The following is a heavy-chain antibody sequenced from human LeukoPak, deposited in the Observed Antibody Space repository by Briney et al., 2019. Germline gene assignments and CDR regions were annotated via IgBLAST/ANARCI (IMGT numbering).Heavy chain of an antibody. CDR2: INHSGST. CDR3: ASSYAADYYYYYMDV. CDR1: GVSFSGYY. J-gene: IGHJ6*03. Sequence: TSETLSLTCAVYGVSFSGYYWSWIRQPPGKGLEWIGEINHSGSTYYNPSLKSRVTISVDTSKNQFSLKLSSVTAADTAVYYCASSYAADYYYYYMDVWGKGTTVTVSS. D-gene: IGHD6-25*01. V-gene: IGHV4-34*01.